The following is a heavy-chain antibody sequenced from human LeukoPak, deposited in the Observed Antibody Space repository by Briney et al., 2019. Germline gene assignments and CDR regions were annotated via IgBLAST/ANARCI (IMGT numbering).Heavy chain of an antibody. J-gene: IGHJ4*02. CDR2: IRYDGSNK. D-gene: IGHD4-11*01. CDR1: GFTFSSYG. Sequence: GGSLRLSCAASGFTFSSYGMHWVRQAPGKGLEWVAFIRYDGSNKYYADSVKGRFTISRDNSKNTLYLQMNSLRAEDTAVYYCAKDYSWMTTVTTFFNWGQGTLVTVSS. V-gene: IGHV3-30*02. CDR3: AKDYSWMTTVTTFFN.